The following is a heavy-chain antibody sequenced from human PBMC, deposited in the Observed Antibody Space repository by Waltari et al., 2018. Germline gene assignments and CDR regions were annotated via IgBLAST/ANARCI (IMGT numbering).Heavy chain of an antibody. V-gene: IGHV3-30*02. D-gene: IGHD2-2*01. J-gene: IGHJ4*02. CDR1: GFLVSSYG. Sequence: QVPLVESGGGVVQPGGSLRPSCAASGFLVSSYGMPWVRQAPGKGLEWVAFITYDGSNKYYADSMKGRFTVSRDNSKNTLFLQMNTLRAEDTAVYYCAKDHVVVVPGGMTKVFDYWGQGTLVTVSS. CDR3: AKDHVVVVPGGMTKVFDY. CDR2: ITYDGSNK.